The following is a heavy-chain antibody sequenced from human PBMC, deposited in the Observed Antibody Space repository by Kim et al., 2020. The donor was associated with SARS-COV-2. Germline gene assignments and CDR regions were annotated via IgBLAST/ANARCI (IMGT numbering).Heavy chain of an antibody. J-gene: IGHJ6*02. CDR3: ARHGGLPSLSSGWHYYYYYGMDV. CDR2: IYPGDSDT. V-gene: IGHV5-51*01. D-gene: IGHD6-19*01. CDR1: GYSFTSYW. Sequence: GESLKISCKGSGYSFTSYWIGWVRQMPGKGLEWMGIIYPGDSDTRYSPSFQGQVTISADKSISTAYLQWSSLKASDTAMYYCARHGGLPSLSSGWHYYYYYGMDVWGQGTTVTVSS.